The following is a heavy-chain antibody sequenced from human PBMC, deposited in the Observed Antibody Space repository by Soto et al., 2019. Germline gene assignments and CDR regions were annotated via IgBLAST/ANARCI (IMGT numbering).Heavy chain of an antibody. CDR1: GFTFTSSA. CDR3: AAEVLDYYSXGSYYPEFDY. J-gene: IGHJ4*02. CDR2: IVVGSGNT. Sequence: SVKVSCKACGFTFTSSAMQWVRQARGQRLEWIGWIVVGSGNTNYAQKFQERVTITRDMSTSTAYMELSSLRSEDTAVYYCAAEVLDYYSXGSYYPEFDYWSQGTLVTVSS. V-gene: IGHV1-58*02. D-gene: IGHD2-15*01.